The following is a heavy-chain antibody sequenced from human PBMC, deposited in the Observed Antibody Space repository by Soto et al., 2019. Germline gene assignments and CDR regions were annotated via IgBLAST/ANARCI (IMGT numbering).Heavy chain of an antibody. J-gene: IGHJ6*03. CDR3: ATLEIDPDPPDRYYYYMDV. D-gene: IGHD1-1*01. CDR1: GFTFSSYG. V-gene: IGHV3-30*03. Sequence: GGSLRLSCAASGFTFSSYGMHWVRQAPGKGLEWVAVISYDGSNKYYADSVKGRFTISRDNSKNTLYLQMNSLRAEDTAVYYCATLEIDPDPPDRYYYYMDVWGKGTTVTVSS. CDR2: ISYDGSNK.